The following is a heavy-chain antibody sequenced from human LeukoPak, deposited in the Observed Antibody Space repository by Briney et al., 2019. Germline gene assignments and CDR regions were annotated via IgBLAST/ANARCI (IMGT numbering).Heavy chain of an antibody. CDR3: ARDLKSQDSSSDY. D-gene: IGHD6-6*01. V-gene: IGHV1-46*01. CDR2: INPSAGST. CDR1: GYTFTSYY. J-gene: IGHJ4*02. Sequence: ASVKVSCKASGYTFTSYYMHWVRQAPGQGLEWMGIINPSAGSTSYAQKFQGRVTMTRDTSTSTVYMELSSLRSEDTAVYYCARDLKSQDSSSDYWGQGTLVTVS.